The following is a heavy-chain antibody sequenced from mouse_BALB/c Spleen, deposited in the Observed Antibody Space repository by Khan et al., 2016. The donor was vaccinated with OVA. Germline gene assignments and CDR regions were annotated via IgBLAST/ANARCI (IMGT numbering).Heavy chain of an antibody. D-gene: IGHD2-3*01. J-gene: IGHJ3*01. V-gene: IGHV1-7*01. CDR1: GYTFTTFW. CDR3: SRRERYDIIAY. Sequence: QVQLQQSGAELAQPGASVKMSCKTSGYTFTTFWMHWVKQRPGQGLEWIGYINPSTGYTEYTQRFKDKATLTTDKSSSTAYIQLSRLTSDDSAAYYCSRRERYDIIAYWGQGTLVTVSA. CDR2: INPSTGYT.